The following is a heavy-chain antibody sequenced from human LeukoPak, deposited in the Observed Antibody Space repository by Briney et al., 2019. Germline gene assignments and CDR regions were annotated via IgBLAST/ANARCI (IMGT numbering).Heavy chain of an antibody. CDR3: AKDPVTYYYDSSGYSDAFDI. Sequence: PGGSLRLSCAASGFTFSSYAMSWIRQAPGKGLEWVSAISGSGGSTYYADSVKGRFTISRDNSKNTLYLQMNSLRAEDTAVYYCAKDPVTYYYDSSGYSDAFDIWGQGTMVTVSS. J-gene: IGHJ3*02. D-gene: IGHD3-22*01. CDR1: GFTFSSYA. V-gene: IGHV3-23*01. CDR2: ISGSGGST.